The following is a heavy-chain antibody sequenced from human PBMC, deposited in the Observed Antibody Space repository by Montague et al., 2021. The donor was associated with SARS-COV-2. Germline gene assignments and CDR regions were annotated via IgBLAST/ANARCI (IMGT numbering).Heavy chain of an antibody. Sequence: ETLSLTCTVSGGSITRNYYWGWIRQPPGKGLEWVGNIYYSGTTFINPSLESRVTISVDASKNQFSLNLTSVTAADTAVYYCARPLVRGVPKAFDIWGQGALVIISS. V-gene: IGHV4-39*01. CDR2: IYYSGTT. CDR3: ARPLVRGVPKAFDI. CDR1: GGSITRNYY. D-gene: IGHD3-10*01. J-gene: IGHJ3*02.